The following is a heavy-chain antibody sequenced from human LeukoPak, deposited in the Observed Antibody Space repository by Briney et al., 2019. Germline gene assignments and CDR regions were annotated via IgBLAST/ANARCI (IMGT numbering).Heavy chain of an antibody. CDR2: IYGSGST. D-gene: IGHD3-10*01. V-gene: IGHV3-23*01. J-gene: IGHJ6*02. CDR1: GFTFSSYA. CDR3: AKGPYYGSGSSYYYYGLDV. Sequence: GGSLRLSCAASGFTFSSYAMSWVRQAPGKGLEWVSAIYGSGSTYYADSVKGRFTISRDNSKNTLYLQMNSLRAEDTAVYYCAKGPYYGSGSSYYYYGLDVWGQGTTVTVSS.